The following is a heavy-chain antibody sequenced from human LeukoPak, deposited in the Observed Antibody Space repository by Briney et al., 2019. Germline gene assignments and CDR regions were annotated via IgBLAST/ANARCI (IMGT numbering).Heavy chain of an antibody. CDR3: AKDHANTPVVTN. CDR2: INPNSGGT. J-gene: IGHJ4*02. Sequence: ASVKVSCKASGYTFTGYYMHWVRQAPGQGLEWMGWINPNSGGTNYAQKFQGRVTMTRDTSISTAYMELSRLTFDDTAIYYCAKDHANTPVVTNWGQGILVSVSS. CDR1: GYTFTGYY. V-gene: IGHV1-2*02. D-gene: IGHD2-21*02.